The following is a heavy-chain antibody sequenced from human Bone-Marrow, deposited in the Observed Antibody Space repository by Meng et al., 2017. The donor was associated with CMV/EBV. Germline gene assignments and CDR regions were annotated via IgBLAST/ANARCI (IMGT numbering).Heavy chain of an antibody. V-gene: IGHV1-18*01. CDR2: VTPYNGDT. D-gene: IGHD1-1*01. CDR3: TTDGPTSLEPFKF. J-gene: IGHJ4*02. CDR1: GYNFRHHG. Sequence: ASVKVSCKASGYNFRHHGISWVRQAPGQGLEWMGWVTPYNGDTKYAQKIQGRLTMTTDTSTNTVYFDLRSLRSDDTAVYFCTTDGPTSLEPFKFWGQGPLVTVSS.